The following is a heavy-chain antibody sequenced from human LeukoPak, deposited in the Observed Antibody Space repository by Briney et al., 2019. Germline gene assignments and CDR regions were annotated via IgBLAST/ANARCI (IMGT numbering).Heavy chain of an antibody. V-gene: IGHV3-9*03. CDR2: ISWNSGSI. J-gene: IGHJ4*02. CDR1: GFTFDDYA. D-gene: IGHD6-19*01. CDR3: AKGSSGWYYYFDY. Sequence: RSGGSLRLSCAASGFTFDDYAMHWVRQAPGKGLDGVSGISWNSGSIGYADSVKGRFTISRDNAKNSLYLQMNSLRAEDMALYYCAKGSSGWYYYFDYWGQGTLVTVSS.